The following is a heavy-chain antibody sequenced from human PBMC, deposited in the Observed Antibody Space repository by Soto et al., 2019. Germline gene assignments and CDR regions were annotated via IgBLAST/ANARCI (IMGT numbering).Heavy chain of an antibody. CDR3: ARDLGSSYFYYLDV. CDR2: IYYSGRT. CDR1: GGSISSYY. Sequence: ASETLSLTFTVSGGSISSYYCSWIRQPPGKGLEWIGYIYYSGRTSSNPSLKSRVTISVDTSKNQFSLKLSSVTAADTAVYYCARDLGSSYFYYLDVWGQGTTVTVSS. J-gene: IGHJ6*03. V-gene: IGHV4-59*01. D-gene: IGHD1-26*01.